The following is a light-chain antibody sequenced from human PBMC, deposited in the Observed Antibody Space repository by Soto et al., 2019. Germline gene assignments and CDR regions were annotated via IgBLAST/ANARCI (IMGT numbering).Light chain of an antibody. J-gene: IGLJ1*01. Sequence: QSVLTQPRSVSGSPGQSVTISCTGTSSDVGGYNYVSWYQQYPGKAPKVMIYAVTKRPSGVPDRISGSKSGNTASLTISGFLAEDEADYYCCSYAGSYTHYVFGTGTKATVL. CDR1: SSDVGGYNY. CDR2: AVT. CDR3: CSYAGSYTHYV. V-gene: IGLV2-11*01.